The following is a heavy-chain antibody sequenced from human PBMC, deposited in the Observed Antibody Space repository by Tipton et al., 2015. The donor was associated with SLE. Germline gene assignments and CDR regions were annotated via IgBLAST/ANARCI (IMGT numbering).Heavy chain of an antibody. V-gene: IGHV4-59*11. Sequence: TLSLTCTVSGGSISSHSWSWIRQPPGKGLEWIGYIYYSGSTNYNPSLKSRVTISVDTSKNQFSLNLSSVTAADTAVYYCTRHRLGGADSFDYWGQGTLVTVSS. CDR2: IYYSGST. CDR1: GGSISSHS. CDR3: TRHRLGGADSFDY. J-gene: IGHJ4*02. D-gene: IGHD3-10*01.